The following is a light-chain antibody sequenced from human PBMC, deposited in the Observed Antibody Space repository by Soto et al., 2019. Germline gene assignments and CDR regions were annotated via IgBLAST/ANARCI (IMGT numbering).Light chain of an antibody. J-gene: IGLJ1*01. Sequence: QSVLTQPASVSGSPGQSITISCTGTSSDVGSYNLVSWYQQHPGTAPKLMIYEGNKRPSGVSNRFSGSKSATTASLTSSGLQTEDEAEYYCCSYAGTSTLVFGTGTKLTVL. CDR2: EGN. V-gene: IGLV2-23*01. CDR3: CSYAGTSTLV. CDR1: SSDVGSYNL.